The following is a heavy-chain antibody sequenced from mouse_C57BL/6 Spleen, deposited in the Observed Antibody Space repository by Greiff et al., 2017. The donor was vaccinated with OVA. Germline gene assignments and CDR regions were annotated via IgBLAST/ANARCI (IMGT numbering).Heavy chain of an antibody. CDR2: INPGSGGT. J-gene: IGHJ4*01. CDR1: GYAFTNYL. CDR3: ARAVADAMDY. Sequence: QVQLQQSGAELVRPGTSVKVSCKASGYAFTNYLIEWVKQRPGQGLEWIGVINPGSGGTKYNEKFKGKATLTADKSSSTAYMQLSSLTSEDSAVYFCARAVADAMDYWGQGTSVTVSS. D-gene: IGHD1-1*01. V-gene: IGHV1-54*01.